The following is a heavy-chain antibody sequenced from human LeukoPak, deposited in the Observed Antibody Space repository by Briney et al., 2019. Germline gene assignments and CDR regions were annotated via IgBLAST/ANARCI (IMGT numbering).Heavy chain of an antibody. V-gene: IGHV4-34*01. CDR1: GGSFSGYY. CDR2: INHSGST. D-gene: IGHD3-3*01. Sequence: SETLSLTCAVYGGSFSGYYWSWIRQPPGKGLEWIGEINHSGSTNYNPSLKSRVTISVDTSKNQFSLKLSSVTAADTAVYYCARSGRGLEVYYFDYWGQGTLVTVSS. J-gene: IGHJ4*02. CDR3: ARSGRGLEVYYFDY.